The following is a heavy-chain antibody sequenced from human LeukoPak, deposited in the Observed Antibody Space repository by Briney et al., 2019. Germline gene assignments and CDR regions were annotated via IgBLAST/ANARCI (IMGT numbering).Heavy chain of an antibody. D-gene: IGHD3-22*01. J-gene: IGHJ4*02. Sequence: PGGSLRLSCAASGFTISSNYMSWVRQAPGKGLEWVSVMYTGGTTYYADSVKGRFTISRDNSKNTLYLQMNSLRAEDTAVYYCARDERYDSSGYNFWFDYWGQGTLVTVSS. CDR2: MYTGGTT. CDR3: ARDERYDSSGYNFWFDY. CDR1: GFTISSNY. V-gene: IGHV3-53*05.